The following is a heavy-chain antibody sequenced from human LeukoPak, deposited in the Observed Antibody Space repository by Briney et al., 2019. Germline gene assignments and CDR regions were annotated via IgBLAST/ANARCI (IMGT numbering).Heavy chain of an antibody. J-gene: IGHJ4*02. CDR2: IYYSGST. Sequence: PSVTLSLTCTVSGGSISPYYWSWIRQTPGKGLEWIGYIYYSGSTNYNPSLKSRVTISVDASKNQFSLKLTSVTAADTAVYYCAREGGPYRPLDYSGQGTLVTVSS. CDR1: GGSISPYY. CDR3: AREGGPYRPLDY. V-gene: IGHV4-59*01.